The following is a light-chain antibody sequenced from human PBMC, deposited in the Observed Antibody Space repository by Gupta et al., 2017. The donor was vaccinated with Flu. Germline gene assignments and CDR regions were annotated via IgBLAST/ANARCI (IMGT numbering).Light chain of an antibody. V-gene: IGLV2-11*01. CDR1: RSDVGGYNY. CDR2: DVS. CDR3: CSYAGSYTLEV. Sequence: SAPTQPLSVSGSPVQSVTISCTVTRSDVGGYNYVSWYQQHPGKAPKLMIYDVSKRPSGVPDRFSGAKSGNTASLTISGLQADDEADYYCCSYAGSYTLEVFGGGTKLTVL. J-gene: IGLJ3*02.